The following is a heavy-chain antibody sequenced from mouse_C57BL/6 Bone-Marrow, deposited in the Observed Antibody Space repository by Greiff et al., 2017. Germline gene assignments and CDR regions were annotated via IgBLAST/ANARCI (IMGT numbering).Heavy chain of an antibody. CDR3: ARHPAYYDYWYFDV. Sequence: EVMLVESGGDLVKPGGSLKLSCAASGFTFSSYGMSWVRQTPDKRLEWVATISSGGSYTYYPDSVKGRFTISRDNAKNTLYLQMSSLKSEDTAMYYCARHPAYYDYWYFDVWGTGTTVTVSS. D-gene: IGHD2-4*01. J-gene: IGHJ1*03. CDR1: GFTFSSYG. CDR2: ISSGGSYT. V-gene: IGHV5-6*01.